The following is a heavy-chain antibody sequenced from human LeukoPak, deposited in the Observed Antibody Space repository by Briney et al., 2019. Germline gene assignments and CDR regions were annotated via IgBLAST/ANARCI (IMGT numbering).Heavy chain of an antibody. CDR1: GFTFCSFA. D-gene: IGHD2-15*01. V-gene: IGHV3-23*01. CDR2: ISGSGGRT. Sequence: PGGSLRLSCAASGFTFCSFALRWVRQAPGKGLEWISGISGSGGRTDYADSVKGRFTISRDNSKNTLYLQMSSLRADDTALYYCAKSPPRCNGGSCYGYWGQGTLVTVSS. CDR3: AKSPPRCNGGSCYGY. J-gene: IGHJ4*02.